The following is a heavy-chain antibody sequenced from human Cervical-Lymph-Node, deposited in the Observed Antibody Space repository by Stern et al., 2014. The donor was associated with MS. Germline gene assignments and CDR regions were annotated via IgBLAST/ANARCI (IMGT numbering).Heavy chain of an antibody. CDR1: GDFIRTGGYH. J-gene: IGHJ6*02. Sequence: QLQLQESGPRLVKPSETLSLTCSVSGDFIRTGGYHWNWIRQHPGKGLERIGSISYNENTNYNPSLRSRLVISLDMSQNQFSLKLTSVTAADTAVYYCARAKIRQFYYYYGLDVWGQGTTVTVSS. CDR3: ARAKIRQFYYYYGLDV. D-gene: IGHD4-11*01. V-gene: IGHV4-31*03. CDR2: ISYNENT.